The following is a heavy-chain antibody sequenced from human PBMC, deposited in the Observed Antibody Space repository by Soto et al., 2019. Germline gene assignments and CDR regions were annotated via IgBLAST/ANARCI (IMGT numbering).Heavy chain of an antibody. CDR3: ARIRQKPCGYSYGYPCAGMDV. Sequence: SETLSLTCAVYGGSFSGYYWSWIRQPPGKGLEWIGEINHSGSTNYNPSLKSRVTISVDTSKNQFSLKLSSVTAADTAVYYCARIRQKPCGYSYGYPCAGMDVWGQGTTVTVSS. CDR1: GGSFSGYY. V-gene: IGHV4-34*01. CDR2: INHSGST. J-gene: IGHJ6*02. D-gene: IGHD5-18*01.